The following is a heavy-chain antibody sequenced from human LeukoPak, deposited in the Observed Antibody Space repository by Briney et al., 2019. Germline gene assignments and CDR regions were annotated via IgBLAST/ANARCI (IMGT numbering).Heavy chain of an antibody. CDR1: GFTFSSYW. Sequence: GGSLRLSCAASGFTFSSYWMSWVRQAPGKGLEWVANIKQDGSEKYYVDSVKGRFTISRDNAKNSLYLQMNSLRAEDTAVYYCARSHQGYYDSSGYYYRKYYYYYMDVWGKGTTVTISS. J-gene: IGHJ6*03. V-gene: IGHV3-7*01. CDR2: IKQDGSEK. CDR3: ARSHQGYYDSSGYYYRKYYYYYMDV. D-gene: IGHD3-22*01.